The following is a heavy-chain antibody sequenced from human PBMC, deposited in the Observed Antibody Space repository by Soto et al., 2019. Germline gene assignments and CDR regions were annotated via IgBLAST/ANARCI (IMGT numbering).Heavy chain of an antibody. J-gene: IGHJ3*01. CDR3: AREYYYGSGSYGAAFDV. CDR2: INPSGGST. D-gene: IGHD3-10*01. CDR1: GYTFTSDY. Sequence: ASVKVSCKTSGYTFTSDYMRWLRQAPAQELEWMGIINPSGGSTSYAQKFQSRVTMTRDTSKSTVYMELSSLRSEDTAVYYCAREYYYGSGSYGAAFDVWGQGTMVTVSS. V-gene: IGHV1-46*01.